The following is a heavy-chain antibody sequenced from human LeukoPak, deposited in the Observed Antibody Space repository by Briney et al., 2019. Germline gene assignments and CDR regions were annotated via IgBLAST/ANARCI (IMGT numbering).Heavy chain of an antibody. Sequence: GASVKVSCKASGYTFTSYAMNWVRQAPGQGLEWMGWISAYNGNTNYAQKLQGRVTMTTDTSTSTAYMELRSLRSDDTAVYYCARVDSSSWYRIENFDYWGQGTLVTVSS. V-gene: IGHV1-18*01. J-gene: IGHJ4*02. CDR3: ARVDSSSWYRIENFDY. CDR2: ISAYNGNT. D-gene: IGHD6-13*01. CDR1: GYTFTSYA.